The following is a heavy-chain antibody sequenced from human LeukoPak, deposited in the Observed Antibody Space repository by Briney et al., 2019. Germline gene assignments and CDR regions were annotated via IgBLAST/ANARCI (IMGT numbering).Heavy chain of an antibody. CDR2: ISYDGSNK. CDR1: GFTFSSYG. V-gene: IGHV3-30*03. J-gene: IGHJ4*02. D-gene: IGHD3-10*01. CDR3: ARDLRFREDF. Sequence: NPGGSLRLSCAASGFTFSSYGMHWVRQAPGKGLEWVAVISYDGSNKYYADSVKGRFTISRDNSKNSLYLQMNSLRAEDTAVYYCARDLRFREDFWGQGTLVTVSS.